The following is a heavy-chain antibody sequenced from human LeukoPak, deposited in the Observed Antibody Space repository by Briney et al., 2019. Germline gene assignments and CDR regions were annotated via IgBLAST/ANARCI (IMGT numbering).Heavy chain of an antibody. CDR1: GYAFTSYA. D-gene: IGHD4-17*01. CDR2: INAGNGNT. V-gene: IGHV1-3*01. Sequence: AASVKVSCKASGYAFTSYAMHWVRQAPGQRLEWMGWINAGNGNTKYSQKFQGRVTITRDTSASTAYMELSSLRSEDTAVYYCARGPGPTVTIWDPGTRQQTRPEYWYFDLWGRGTLVTVSS. CDR3: ARGPGPTVTIWDPGTRQQTRPEYWYFDL. J-gene: IGHJ2*01.